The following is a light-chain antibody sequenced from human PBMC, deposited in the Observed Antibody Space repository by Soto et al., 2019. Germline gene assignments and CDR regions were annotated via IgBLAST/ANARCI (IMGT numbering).Light chain of an antibody. CDR3: QQYGSSVT. Sequence: EIVLTQSPGTLSLSPGERATLSCRASQSVSSSYLAWYQQKPGQAPRLLIYGASSRATGIPDRFSGSGSGTDFTLTISRLETEDCAVYYCQQYGSSVTFGPGTKVDIK. V-gene: IGKV3-20*01. CDR2: GAS. J-gene: IGKJ3*01. CDR1: QSVSSSY.